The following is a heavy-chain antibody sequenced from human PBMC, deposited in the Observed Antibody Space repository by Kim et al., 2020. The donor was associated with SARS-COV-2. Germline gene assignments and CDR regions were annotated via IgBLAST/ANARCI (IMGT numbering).Heavy chain of an antibody. V-gene: IGHV1-8*01. D-gene: IGHD3-10*01. J-gene: IGHJ6*02. Sequence: QQFKGRVTMTRNTSISTAYMELSSLRSEDTAVYYCARGGGSGRHYYGMDVWGQGTTVTVSS. CDR3: ARGGGSGRHYYGMDV.